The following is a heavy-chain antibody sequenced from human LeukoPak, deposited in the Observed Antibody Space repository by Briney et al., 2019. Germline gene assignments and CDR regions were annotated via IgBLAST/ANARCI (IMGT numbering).Heavy chain of an antibody. J-gene: IGHJ6*02. CDR1: GYTFTSYG. V-gene: IGHV1-18*01. D-gene: IGHD3-10*01. CDR2: ISAYNGNT. CDR3: ARGGLLWFGELPPRYYYGMDV. Sequence: ASVKVSCKASGYTFTSYGISWVRQAPGQGLEWMGWISAYNGNTNYAQKLQGRVTMTTDTSTSTAYMELRRLRSDDTAVYYCARGGLLWFGELPPRYYYGMDVWGQGTTVTVSS.